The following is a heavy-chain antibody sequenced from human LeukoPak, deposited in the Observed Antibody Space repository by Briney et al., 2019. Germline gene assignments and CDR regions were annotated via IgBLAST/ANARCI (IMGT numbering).Heavy chain of an antibody. J-gene: IGHJ3*02. CDR2: ISSSSSYI. CDR1: GVSLSTISYS. CDR3: ARVWGSTDAFDI. Sequence: ETLSLTCTVSGVSLSTISYSWGWIRQPPGKGLEWVSSISSSSSYIYYADSVKGRFTISRDNAKNSLYLQMNSLRAEDTAVYYCARVWGSTDAFDIWGQGTMVTVSS. D-gene: IGHD7-27*01. V-gene: IGHV3-21*01.